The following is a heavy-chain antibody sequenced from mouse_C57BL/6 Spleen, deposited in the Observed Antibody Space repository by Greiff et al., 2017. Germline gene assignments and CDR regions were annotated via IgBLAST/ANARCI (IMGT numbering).Heavy chain of an antibody. Sequence: QVQLKQPGAELVMPGASVKLSCKASGYTFTSYWMHWVKQRPGQGLEWIGEIDPSDSYTNYNQKFKGKSTLTVDKSSSTAYMQLSSLTSEDSAVYYCAGYYCGSGAYWGQGTLVTVSA. D-gene: IGHD1-1*01. CDR2: IDPSDSYT. V-gene: IGHV1-69*01. J-gene: IGHJ3*01. CDR1: GYTFTSYW. CDR3: AGYYCGSGAY.